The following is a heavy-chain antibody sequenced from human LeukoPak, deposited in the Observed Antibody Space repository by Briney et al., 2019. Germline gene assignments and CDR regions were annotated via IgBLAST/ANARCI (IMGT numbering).Heavy chain of an antibody. CDR3: ARDKNYVRYYYMDV. Sequence: GGSVTLSCAASGFIFSSYAMQWLPQAPGKGLEGVAILSYDGNNKYYTDSVKGRFTISTDNSKNPLYLQMNSLRAEDPAVYYCARDKNYVRYYYMDVWGKGTTVTVSS. D-gene: IGHD3-16*01. CDR2: LSYDGNNK. CDR1: GFIFSSYA. J-gene: IGHJ6*03. V-gene: IGHV3-30*04.